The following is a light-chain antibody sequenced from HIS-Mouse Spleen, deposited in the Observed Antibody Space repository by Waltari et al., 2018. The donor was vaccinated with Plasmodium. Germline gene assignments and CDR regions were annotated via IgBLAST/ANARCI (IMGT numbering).Light chain of an antibody. J-gene: IGLJ3*02. Sequence: SYELTQPPSVSVSPGQTASNTCPGKPLQTKYTYWYQHKSGQAPVLVIYEDSKRPSGIPERFSGSSSGTMATLTISGAQVEDEADYYCYSTDSSGNHRVFGGGTKLTVL. CDR1: PLQTKY. CDR2: EDS. V-gene: IGLV3-10*01. CDR3: YSTDSSGNHRV.